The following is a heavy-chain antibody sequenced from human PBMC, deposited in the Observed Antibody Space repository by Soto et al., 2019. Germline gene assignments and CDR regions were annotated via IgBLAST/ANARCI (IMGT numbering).Heavy chain of an antibody. Sequence: QVQLQESGPGLVKPSQTLSLTCPVSGGSISSGGYYWSWIRQHPGKGLEWIGYIYYSGSTYYNPSLKSRVTISVDTSKNQFSLKLSSVTAADTAVYYCARDSQKKYYYYGMDVWGQGTTVTVSS. CDR3: ARDSQKKYYYYGMDV. CDR1: GGSISSGGYY. J-gene: IGHJ6*02. V-gene: IGHV4-31*03. CDR2: IYYSGST.